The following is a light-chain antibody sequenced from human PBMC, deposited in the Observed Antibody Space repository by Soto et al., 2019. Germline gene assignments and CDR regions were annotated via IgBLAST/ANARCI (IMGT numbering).Light chain of an antibody. CDR1: SSDVGDYNY. CDR3: CSYAGTYTVV. CDR2: EVS. Sequence: QSALTQPRSVSWSPGQSVTIPCPGTSSDVGDYNYVSWYQQHPGKAPKFIIYEVSKRPSGVPDRFSGSKSGNTGSLTISGLQAEDEADYYCCSYAGTYTVVFGGGTKLTVL. V-gene: IGLV2-11*01. J-gene: IGLJ2*01.